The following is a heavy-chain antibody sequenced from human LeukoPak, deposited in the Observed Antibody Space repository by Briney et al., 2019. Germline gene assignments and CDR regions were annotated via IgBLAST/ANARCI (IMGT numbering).Heavy chain of an antibody. J-gene: IGHJ4*02. CDR2: IYPGDSDT. Sequence: GESLKISCKGSGYSFTSYWIGWVRQMPGKGLEWMRIIYPGDSDTRYSPSFQGQVTISADKSISTAYLQWSSLKASDTAMYYCAGVLRDGYNQVDYWGQGTLVTVSS. CDR1: GYSFTSYW. CDR3: AGVLRDGYNQVDY. D-gene: IGHD5-24*01. V-gene: IGHV5-51*01.